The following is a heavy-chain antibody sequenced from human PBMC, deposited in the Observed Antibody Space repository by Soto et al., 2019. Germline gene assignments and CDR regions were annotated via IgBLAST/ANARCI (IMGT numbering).Heavy chain of an antibody. J-gene: IGHJ4*02. V-gene: IGHV4-31*11. D-gene: IGHD6-6*01. CDR1: GGSISSGDYY. CDR2: IYYSGST. Sequence: SETLSLTCAVSGGSISSGDYYWSWIRQPPGKGLEWIGYIYYSGSTYYNPSLKSRVTISVDTSKNQFSLKLSSVTAADTAVYYCASSSGVREGYFDYWGQGTLVTVSS. CDR3: ASSSGVREGYFDY.